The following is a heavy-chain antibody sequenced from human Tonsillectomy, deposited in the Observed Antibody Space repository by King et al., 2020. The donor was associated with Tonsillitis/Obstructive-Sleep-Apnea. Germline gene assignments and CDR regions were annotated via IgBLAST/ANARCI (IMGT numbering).Heavy chain of an antibody. Sequence: LQLVQSGGGLVQPGGSLRLSCVTSGFTFSSYKINWVRQAPGKGLEWVSYISRSDNTIHDTDSVKGRFTISRDNAKKSVFMQMNSLRVEETAVYYCARRAPYYGMDVWGQGTTVTVSS. J-gene: IGHJ6*02. CDR1: GFTFSSYK. V-gene: IGHV3-48*03. CDR2: ISRSDNTI. CDR3: ARRAPYYGMDV.